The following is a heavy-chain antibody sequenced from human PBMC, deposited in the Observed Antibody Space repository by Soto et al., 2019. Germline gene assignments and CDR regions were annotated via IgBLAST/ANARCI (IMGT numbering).Heavy chain of an antibody. Sequence: VQLVQSGAEVKKPGASVKVSCKASGYTFTSYAMHWVRQAPGQRLEWMGWINAGNGNTKYSQKFQGRVTITRDTSASTAYMELSSLRSEDTAVYYCARVVWWLVGGYFDYWGQGTLVTVSS. CDR2: INAGNGNT. CDR1: GYTFTSYA. J-gene: IGHJ4*02. D-gene: IGHD6-19*01. CDR3: ARVVWWLVGGYFDY. V-gene: IGHV1-3*01.